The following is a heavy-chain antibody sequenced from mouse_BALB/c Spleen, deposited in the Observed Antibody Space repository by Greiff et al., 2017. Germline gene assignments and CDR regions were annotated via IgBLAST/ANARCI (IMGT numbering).Heavy chain of an antibody. CDR3: TRYDDYAMDY. D-gene: IGHD2-14*01. Sequence: QVQLKESGPGLVQPSQSLSITCTVSGFSLTSYGVHWVRQSPGKGLEWLGVIWSGGSTDYNAAFISRLSNSKDNSKSQVFFKMNSLQSTDKASYCCTRYDDYAMDYWGQGTSVTVSS. V-gene: IGHV2-2*03. CDR2: IWSGGST. CDR1: GFSLTSYG. J-gene: IGHJ4*01.